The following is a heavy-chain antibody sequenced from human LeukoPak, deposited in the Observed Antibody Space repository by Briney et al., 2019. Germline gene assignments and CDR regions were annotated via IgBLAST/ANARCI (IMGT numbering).Heavy chain of an antibody. V-gene: IGHV1-18*01. CDR1: GYTFTSYG. J-gene: IGHJ4*02. Sequence: GASVKVSCKASGYTFTSYGISWVRQATGQGLEWMGWISAYNGNTNYAQKLQGRVTVTTDTSTSTAYMELRSLRSDDTAVYYCARGHYDFWSGHLAIDYWGQGTLVTVSS. CDR2: ISAYNGNT. D-gene: IGHD3-3*01. CDR3: ARGHYDFWSGHLAIDY.